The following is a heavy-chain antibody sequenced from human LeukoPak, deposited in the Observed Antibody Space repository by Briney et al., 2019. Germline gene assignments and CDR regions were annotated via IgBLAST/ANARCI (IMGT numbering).Heavy chain of an antibody. Sequence: GGSLRLSCAASGFTFSSYWMHWVRQAPGKGLVWVSRINSDGSSTSYADSVKSRFTISRDNAKNTLYLQMNSLRAEDTAVYYCARSTVRGVIITPRYWGQGTLVTVSS. J-gene: IGHJ4*02. CDR2: INSDGSST. CDR3: ARSTVRGVIITPRY. D-gene: IGHD3-10*01. V-gene: IGHV3-74*01. CDR1: GFTFSSYW.